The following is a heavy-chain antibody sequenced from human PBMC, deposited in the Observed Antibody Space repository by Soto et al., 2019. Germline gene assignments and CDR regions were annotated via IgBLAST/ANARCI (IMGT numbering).Heavy chain of an antibody. CDR3: AKDMGSLAMIYHGFDV. J-gene: IGHJ3*01. CDR1: GYTFTSYC. V-gene: IGHV1-18*01. D-gene: IGHD3-22*01. Sequence: ASVKVSCKASGYTFTSYCISWVRQAPGQGLEWMGWISAYNGNTNYAQKLQGRVTMTTDTSTSTAYMELRSLRSDDTAVYYCAKDMGSLAMIYHGFDVWGQGTMVTVSS. CDR2: ISAYNGNT.